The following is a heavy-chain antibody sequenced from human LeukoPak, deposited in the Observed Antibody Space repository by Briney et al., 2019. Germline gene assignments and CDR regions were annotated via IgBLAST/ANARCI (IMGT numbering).Heavy chain of an antibody. CDR3: MGADYGGH. CDR1: GASIISNNW. Sequence: PPGTLSLTCAVSGASIISNNWWSWVRQPSGKGLEWIGEIWHSGTTNYNPSLKSRVTISVDNSKNQFSLKLNSVTAADTAVYYCMGADYGGHWGQGTLVTVSS. V-gene: IGHV4-4*03. D-gene: IGHD4-17*01. J-gene: IGHJ4*02. CDR2: IWHSGTT.